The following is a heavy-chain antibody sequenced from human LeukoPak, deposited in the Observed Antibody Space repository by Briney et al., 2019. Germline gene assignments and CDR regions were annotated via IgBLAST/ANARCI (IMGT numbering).Heavy chain of an antibody. D-gene: IGHD2-2*02. CDR2: ISGSSYYI. V-gene: IGHV3-21*01. CDR3: AKGYCSSTSCYMEMFDY. CDR1: GFTFSTYT. J-gene: IGHJ4*02. Sequence: GGSLRLSCVASGFTFSTYTINWVRQTPGKGLEWVSSISGSSYYIYYADSVRGRFTISRDNSKNTLYLQMNSLRAEDTAVYYCAKGYCSSTSCYMEMFDYWGQGTLVTVSS.